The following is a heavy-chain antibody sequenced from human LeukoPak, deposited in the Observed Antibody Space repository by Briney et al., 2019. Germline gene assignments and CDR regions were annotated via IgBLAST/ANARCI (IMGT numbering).Heavy chain of an antibody. CDR2: IIPMFGIA. CDR1: GGTFSDYG. J-gene: IGHJ5*02. Sequence: ASVKVSCKASGGTFSDYGISWVRQAPGQGLEWMGRIIPMFGIANYAQRFQGRVTLTADKSTNTAYMELSSLRSEDTAVYYCARSGITVTTMDNWWFGDWFDPWGQGTLVTVSS. D-gene: IGHD4-17*01. CDR3: ARSGITVTTMDNWWFGDWFDP. V-gene: IGHV1-69*04.